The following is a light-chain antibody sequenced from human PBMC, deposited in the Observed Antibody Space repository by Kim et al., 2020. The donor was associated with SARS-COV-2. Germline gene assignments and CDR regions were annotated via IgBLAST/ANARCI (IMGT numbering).Light chain of an antibody. V-gene: IGKV3-20*01. CDR1: QSVRSNY. Sequence: LSPGERATLSCRHSQSVRSNYLAWYQQKPGQAPRILIHAASSRATGIPDRFSGSGSGTDFTLAISRLEPEDFAVYYCQQYGSSPTFGGGTKVDIK. CDR2: AAS. J-gene: IGKJ4*01. CDR3: QQYGSSPT.